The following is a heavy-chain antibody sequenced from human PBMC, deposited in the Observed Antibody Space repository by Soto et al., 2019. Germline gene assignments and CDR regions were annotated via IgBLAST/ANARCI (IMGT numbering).Heavy chain of an antibody. Sequence: PGGSLRLSCAASGFTFSSYSMNWLRQAPGKGLEWVSSISSSSSYIYYADSVKGRFTISRDNAKNSLYLQMNSLRAEDTAVYYCARPLSPNYDSSGYYYWGQGXLVTVYS. CDR3: ARPLSPNYDSSGYYY. J-gene: IGHJ4*02. CDR1: GFTFSSYS. V-gene: IGHV3-21*01. D-gene: IGHD3-22*01. CDR2: ISSSSSYI.